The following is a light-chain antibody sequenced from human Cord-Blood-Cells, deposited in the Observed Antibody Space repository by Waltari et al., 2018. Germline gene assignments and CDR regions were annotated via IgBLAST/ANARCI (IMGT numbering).Light chain of an antibody. J-gene: IGKJ5*01. CDR1: QSVSSN. V-gene: IGKV3-15*01. CDR3: QQYNNWPPSIT. Sequence: EIVMTQSPDTLSVSPGERATLSCRGSQSVSSNLAWYQQKPGQAPRHLIYGASTRSTGNPARFSGSWSGTEFTRTIKILQSEYFAVYFCQQYNNWPPSITFGQGTRLEIK. CDR2: GAS.